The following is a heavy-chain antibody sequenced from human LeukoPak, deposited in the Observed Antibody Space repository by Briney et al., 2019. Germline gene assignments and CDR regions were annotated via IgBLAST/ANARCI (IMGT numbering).Heavy chain of an antibody. CDR1: GYTFTSYG. Sequence: ASVKVSCKASGYTFTSYGISWVRQAPGQGLEWMGWISAYNGNTNYAQKLQGRVTMTTDTSTSTAYMELRSLRSDDTAVYYCARAETTAQWLYYFDYWGQGTLVTVSS. D-gene: IGHD6-19*01. CDR3: ARAETTAQWLYYFDY. V-gene: IGHV1-18*01. J-gene: IGHJ4*02. CDR2: ISAYNGNT.